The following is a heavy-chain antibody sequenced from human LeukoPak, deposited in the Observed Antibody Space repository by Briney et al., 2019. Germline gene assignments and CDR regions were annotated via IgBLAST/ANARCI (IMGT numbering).Heavy chain of an antibody. V-gene: IGHV4-39*01. Sequence: SETLSLTCTVSGGSISSSSYYWGWIRQPPGKGLEWIGSIYCSGSTYYNPSLKSRVTISVDTSKNQFSLKLSSVTAADTAVYYCARRGYSYVGGAFDIWGQGTMVTVSS. J-gene: IGHJ3*02. CDR2: IYCSGST. CDR3: ARRGYSYVGGAFDI. D-gene: IGHD5-18*01. CDR1: GGSISSSSYY.